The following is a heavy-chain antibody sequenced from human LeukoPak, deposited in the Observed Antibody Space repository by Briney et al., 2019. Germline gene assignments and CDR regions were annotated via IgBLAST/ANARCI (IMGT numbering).Heavy chain of an antibody. CDR1: GGTFSSYA. V-gene: IGHV1-69*04. Sequence: EASVKVSCKASGGTFSSYAISWVRQAPGQGLEWMGRIIPILGIANYAQKFQGRVTITADKSTSTAYMELSSLRSEDTAVYYCARVSAFEGWFDPWGQGTLVTVSS. CDR3: ARVSAFEGWFDP. J-gene: IGHJ5*02. CDR2: IIPILGIA. D-gene: IGHD3-10*01.